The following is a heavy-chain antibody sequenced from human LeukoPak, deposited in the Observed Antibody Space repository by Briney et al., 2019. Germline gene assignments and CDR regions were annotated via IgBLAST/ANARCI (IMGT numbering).Heavy chain of an antibody. J-gene: IGHJ6*03. D-gene: IGHD3-22*01. Sequence: SSETLSLTCTVSGGSISSYYWSWIRQPPGKGLEWIGYIYYSGSTNYNPSLKSRVTISVDTSKNQFSLKLSSVTAADTAVYYCARDRYYYDSSGYIDYYYYMDVWGKGTTVTISS. CDR2: IYYSGST. CDR1: GGSISSYY. V-gene: IGHV4-59*01. CDR3: ARDRYYYDSSGYIDYYYYMDV.